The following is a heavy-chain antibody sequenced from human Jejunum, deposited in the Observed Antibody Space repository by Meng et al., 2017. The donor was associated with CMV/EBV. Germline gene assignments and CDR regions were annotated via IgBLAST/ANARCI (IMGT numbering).Heavy chain of an antibody. V-gene: IGHV3-48*04. CDR1: GFTFSSSYN. Sequence: SGFTFSSSYNMNWVRQAPGKGLEWVSSISGSSGNIHYADSVKGRFTISRDNAKNLLYLQMNSLRAEDTAVYYCARRVIEARMFDYWGQGTLVTVSS. CDR2: ISGSSGNI. J-gene: IGHJ4*02. D-gene: IGHD6-6*01. CDR3: ARRVIEARMFDY.